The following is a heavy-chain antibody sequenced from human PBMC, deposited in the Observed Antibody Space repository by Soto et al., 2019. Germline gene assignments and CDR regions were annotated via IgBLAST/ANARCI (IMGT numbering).Heavy chain of an antibody. Sequence: QVQLQQWGAGLLKPSETLSLTCAVYCGSFSGYYWSWIRQPPGKGLESIGEINHSGSTNYNPPLXSXVXTSGATSTIQFALKLSSVTAAATAVYYCARTSRFDCWGQGTLVTVSS. V-gene: IGHV4-34*01. D-gene: IGHD6-6*01. CDR1: CGSFSGYY. CDR2: INHSGST. CDR3: ARTSRFDC. J-gene: IGHJ4*02.